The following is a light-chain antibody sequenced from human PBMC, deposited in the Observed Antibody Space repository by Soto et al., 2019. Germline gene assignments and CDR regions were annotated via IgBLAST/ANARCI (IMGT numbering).Light chain of an antibody. CDR1: QSVSTN. Sequence: EIVMTQSPATLSVSPGERATLSCRASQSVSTNLAWYQQKPGQAPILLIYGASTRAAGVPARFSGSGSGTEFTLTISSLQSEDFPVYSCQQYDNWPPWTFGQGTKVELK. V-gene: IGKV3-15*01. CDR2: GAS. J-gene: IGKJ1*01. CDR3: QQYDNWPPWT.